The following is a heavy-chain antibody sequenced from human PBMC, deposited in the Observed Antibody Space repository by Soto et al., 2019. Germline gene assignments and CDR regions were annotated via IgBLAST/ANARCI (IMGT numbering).Heavy chain of an antibody. D-gene: IGHD4-17*01. J-gene: IGHJ6*03. CDR2: IYYSGST. CDR3: AGGDYVDYGRDNYHYHIDV. Sequence: PSETLSLTCTVSGGSISSGGYYWSWIRQHPGKGLEWIGYIYYSGSTYYTPSLKSRVTISVDTSKNQFSLKLSSVTAADTAGYYCAGGDYVDYGRDNYHYHIDVWGQGTTVTVSS. CDR1: GGSISSGGYY. V-gene: IGHV4-31*03.